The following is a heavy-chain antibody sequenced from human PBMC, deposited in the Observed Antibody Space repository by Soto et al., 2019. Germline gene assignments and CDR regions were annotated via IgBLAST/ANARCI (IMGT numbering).Heavy chain of an antibody. D-gene: IGHD5-18*01. CDR2: ISGSGGST. V-gene: IGHV3-23*01. CDR3: AKLRGYSYGPIDAFDI. Sequence: GGAPRLSCAAPGFTFSSYSLSWVRPAPGKGLEWVSAISGSGGSTYYADSVKGRFTISRDNSKNTLYLQMNSLRAEDTAVYYCAKLRGYSYGPIDAFDIWGQGTMVTVSS. CDR1: GFTFSSYS. J-gene: IGHJ3*02.